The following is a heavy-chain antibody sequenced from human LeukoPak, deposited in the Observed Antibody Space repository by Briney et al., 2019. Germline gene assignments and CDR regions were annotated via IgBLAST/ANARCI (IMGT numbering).Heavy chain of an antibody. J-gene: IGHJ5*02. V-gene: IGHV3-11*06. Sequence: RGSLRLSCAASGFTFSDYYMSWIRQAPGKGLEWVSYISSSSSYTNYADSVKGRFTISRDNAKNSLYLQMNSLRDEDTAVYYCARAMVRGVIPWGQGSLVTVSS. CDR1: GFTFSDYY. CDR3: ARAMVRGVIP. CDR2: ISSSSSYT. D-gene: IGHD3-10*01.